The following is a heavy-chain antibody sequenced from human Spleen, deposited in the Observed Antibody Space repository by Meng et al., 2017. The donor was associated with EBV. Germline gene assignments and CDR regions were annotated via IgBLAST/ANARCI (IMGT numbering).Heavy chain of an antibody. CDR3: ARAAGYYGSQGFDY. CDR1: CGSISSGSYY. D-gene: IGHD2-2*01. J-gene: IGHJ4*02. CDR2: IFYSGTT. Sequence: QGRLHGPGQALCKPSETPALTCTVSCGSISSGSYYWSWIRQPPGKGLEWIGYIFYSGTTNYNSSLKSRVTISVDTSNNQFSLKLSSVTAADTAVYYCARAAGYYGSQGFDYWGQGTLVTVSS. V-gene: IGHV4-61*01.